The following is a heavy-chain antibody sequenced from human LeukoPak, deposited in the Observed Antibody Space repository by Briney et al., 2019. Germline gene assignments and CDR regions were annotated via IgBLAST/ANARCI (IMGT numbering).Heavy chain of an antibody. Sequence: GGSLRLSCAASGFTLSSYAMSWVRQAPGKGLEWVSAISDTGNTYHADSVKGRFTISRDSSKNTLFLKMNRLRPEDAAVYYCAKAPVTAGRGAFCYPFDYWGLGTLVTVSS. V-gene: IGHV3-23*01. CDR2: ISDTGNT. CDR3: AKAPVTAGRGAFCYPFDY. CDR1: GFTLSSYA. J-gene: IGHJ4*02. D-gene: IGHD3-3*02.